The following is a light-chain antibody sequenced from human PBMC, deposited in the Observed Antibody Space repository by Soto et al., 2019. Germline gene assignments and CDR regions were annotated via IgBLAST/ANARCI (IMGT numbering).Light chain of an antibody. CDR2: GNS. CDR1: SSNIGAGYD. J-gene: IGLJ1*01. Sequence: QSVLTQPPSVSAAPGQRGTISCTGSSSNIGAGYDVHWYQQLPGTAPKLLIYGNSNRPSGVPDRFSGSKSGTSASLAITGLQAEDEADYYCQSYDSSLSGDVFGTGTKVTV. V-gene: IGLV1-40*01. CDR3: QSYDSSLSGDV.